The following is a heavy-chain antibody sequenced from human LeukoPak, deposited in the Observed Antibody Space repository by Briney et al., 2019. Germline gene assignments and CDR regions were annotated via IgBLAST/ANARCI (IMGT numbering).Heavy chain of an antibody. D-gene: IGHD6-13*01. J-gene: IGHJ4*02. CDR3: AGAGGSSWYLGIDY. CDR2: INHSGST. CDR1: GGSFSGYY. V-gene: IGHV4-34*01. Sequence: SETLSLTCAVYGGSFSGYYWSWIRQPPGKGLEWIGEINHSGSTNYNPSLKSRVTISVDTSKNQFSLKLSSVTAADTAVYYCAGAGGSSWYLGIDYWGQGTLVTVSS.